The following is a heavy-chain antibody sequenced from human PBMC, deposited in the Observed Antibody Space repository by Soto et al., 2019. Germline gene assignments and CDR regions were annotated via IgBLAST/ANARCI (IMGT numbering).Heavy chain of an antibody. Sequence: GESLKISCKGSGYSFTSYWIGWVRQMPGKGLEWMGIIYPGDSDTRYSPSFQGQVTISADKSISTAYLQWSSLKASDTAMYYCARTIGAGRGHASRGTDPMGVYNWFDPWGQGTLVTVSS. V-gene: IGHV5-51*01. CDR2: IYPGDSDT. J-gene: IGHJ5*02. CDR3: ARTIGAGRGHASRGTDPMGVYNWFDP. D-gene: IGHD3-10*01. CDR1: GYSFTSYW.